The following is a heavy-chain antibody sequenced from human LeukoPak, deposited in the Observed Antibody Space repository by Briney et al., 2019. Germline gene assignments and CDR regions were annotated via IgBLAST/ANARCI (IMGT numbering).Heavy chain of an antibody. CDR1: GFTVSSNY. J-gene: IGHJ4*02. V-gene: IGHV3-66*01. D-gene: IGHD1-26*01. Sequence: PGGSLRLSCAASGFTVSSNYMSWVRQAPGEGLEWVSVIYDDSSTFYAGSVKGRFSISRDNSKNTLYLQMNSLRAEDTGVYYCARVQDSGLFRWFWGQGTLVTVSS. CDR3: ARVQDSGLFRWF. CDR2: IYDDSST.